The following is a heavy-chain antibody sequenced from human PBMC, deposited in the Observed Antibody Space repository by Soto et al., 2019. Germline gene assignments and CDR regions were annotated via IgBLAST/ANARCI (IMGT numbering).Heavy chain of an antibody. CDR1: GFTFSSYS. D-gene: IGHD2-21*02. CDR2: ISSSSTI. Sequence: GGSLRLSCAASGFTFSSYSMNWVRQVPGKGLEWVSHISSSSTIYYADSVKDRFTISRDNAKNSLYLQMNSLRAEDTAVYYCATVVLSGYYWGQGTLVTVSS. CDR3: ATVVLSGYY. J-gene: IGHJ4*02. V-gene: IGHV3-48*01.